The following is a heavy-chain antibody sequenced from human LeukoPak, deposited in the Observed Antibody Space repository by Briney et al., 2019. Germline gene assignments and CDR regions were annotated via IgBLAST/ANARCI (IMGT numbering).Heavy chain of an antibody. CDR3: AKEDRGGSSGWYAYFDY. CDR2: IYTGGNT. V-gene: IGHV3-53*01. J-gene: IGHJ4*02. CDR1: GFTVDSNY. Sequence: GGSLRLSCAASGFTVDSNYLSWVRQAPGKGLEWVSTIYTGGNTYYAASVKGRFTISRDFSKNTVFLHMNSLRAEDTAVYYCAKEDRGGSSGWYAYFDYWGQGTLVTVSS. D-gene: IGHD6-19*01.